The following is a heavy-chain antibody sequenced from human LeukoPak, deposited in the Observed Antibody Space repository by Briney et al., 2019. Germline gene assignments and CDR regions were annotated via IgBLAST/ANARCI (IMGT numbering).Heavy chain of an antibody. J-gene: IGHJ5*02. CDR2: INTDTGNP. CDR1: GYTFTSYA. Sequence: ASVKVSCKAFGYTFTSYAMNWVRQAPGQGLEWMGWINTDTGNPTYAQGFTGRFVFSLDTSVSTAYLQISSLKADDTAIYYCARDDGAHYYDSSGYYGWFDPWAREPWSPSPQ. V-gene: IGHV7-4-1*02. D-gene: IGHD3-22*01. CDR3: ARDDGAHYYDSSGYYGWFDP.